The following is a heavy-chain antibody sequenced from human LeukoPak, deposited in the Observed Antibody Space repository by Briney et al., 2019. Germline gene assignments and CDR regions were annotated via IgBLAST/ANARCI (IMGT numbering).Heavy chain of an antibody. Sequence: SETLSLTCTVSGGSISTPIYHWGWIRQPPGKGLEWIGSIYYSGSTYYNPSLKSRVTISVDTSKNQFSLKLNSVTAADTAVYYCASQYSSSWSYMDVWGKGTTVTVSS. CDR1: GGSISTPIYH. D-gene: IGHD6-13*01. CDR2: IYYSGST. V-gene: IGHV4-39*01. J-gene: IGHJ6*03. CDR3: ASQYSSSWSYMDV.